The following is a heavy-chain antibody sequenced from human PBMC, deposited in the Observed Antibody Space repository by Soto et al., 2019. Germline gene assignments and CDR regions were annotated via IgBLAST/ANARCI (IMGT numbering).Heavy chain of an antibody. D-gene: IGHD6-13*01. CDR3: ARQTPGYSSSWYWFDP. J-gene: IGHJ5*02. V-gene: IGHV4-59*08. Sequence: SETLSLTCTVSGGSISSYYWSWIRQPPGKGLEWIGYIYYSGSTNYNPSLKSRVTISVDTSKNQFSLKLSSVTAADTAVYYCARQTPGYSSSWYWFDPWGQGTLVTGLL. CDR2: IYYSGST. CDR1: GGSISSYY.